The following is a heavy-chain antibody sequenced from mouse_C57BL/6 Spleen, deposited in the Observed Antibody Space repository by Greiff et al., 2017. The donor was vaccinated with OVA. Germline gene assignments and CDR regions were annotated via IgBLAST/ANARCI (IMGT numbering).Heavy chain of an antibody. J-gene: IGHJ1*03. CDR1: GYTFTDYY. V-gene: IGHV1-26*01. Sequence: EVQLQQSGPELVKPGASVKISCKASGYTFTDYYMNWVKQSHGKSLEWIGDINPNNGGTSYNQKFKGKATLTVDKSSSTAYMELRSLTSEDSAVYYCARFDGNYGGYFGVWGTGTTVTVSS. CDR3: ARFDGNYGGYFGV. D-gene: IGHD2-1*01. CDR2: INPNNGGT.